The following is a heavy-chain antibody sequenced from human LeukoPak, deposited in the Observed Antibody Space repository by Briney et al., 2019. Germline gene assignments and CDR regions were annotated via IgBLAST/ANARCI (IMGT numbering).Heavy chain of an antibody. Sequence: SGTLSLTCAVSGVSFNDYYWSWVRQTPGKGLEWIGEINHSGYTNDSPSLKSRVTLSIDTSRKQFSLNLRSVTVADTGIYYCTRMTSGHDYWGQGTLVTVSS. CDR3: TRMTSGHDY. D-gene: IGHD3-10*01. CDR1: GVSFNDYY. V-gene: IGHV4-34*01. CDR2: INHSGYT. J-gene: IGHJ4*02.